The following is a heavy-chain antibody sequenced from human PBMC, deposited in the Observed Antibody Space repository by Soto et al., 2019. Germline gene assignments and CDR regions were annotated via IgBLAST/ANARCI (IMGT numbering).Heavy chain of an antibody. CDR3: VRTASYTFNWLAS. CDR2: MNPNSDNT. D-gene: IGHD2-2*02. J-gene: IGHJ5*01. V-gene: IGHV1-8*01. CDR1: GYTFATYD. Sequence: QVQLVQSGAEVKTPGASVKVSCKASGYTFATYDINWVRQAPGQGLEWMGWMNPNSDNTGYAQKFQGRLTMTRDTAVSAARVELTRLCIDVTVVYYCVRTASYTFNWLASWGPGPLVTVSA.